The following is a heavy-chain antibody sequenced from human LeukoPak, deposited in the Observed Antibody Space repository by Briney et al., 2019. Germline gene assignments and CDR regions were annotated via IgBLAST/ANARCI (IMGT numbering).Heavy chain of an antibody. Sequence: EASVKVSCKASGYIFTSYYIHWVRQAPGQGLEWVGIISPSGGSATYAQKFQGRVTMTRDTSTSTVYMELSSLRSEDTAVYYCARGLGSESYYGSWGQGTLVTVSS. CDR3: ARGLGSESYYGS. J-gene: IGHJ5*02. D-gene: IGHD3-10*01. V-gene: IGHV1-46*01. CDR2: ISPSGGSA. CDR1: GYIFTSYY.